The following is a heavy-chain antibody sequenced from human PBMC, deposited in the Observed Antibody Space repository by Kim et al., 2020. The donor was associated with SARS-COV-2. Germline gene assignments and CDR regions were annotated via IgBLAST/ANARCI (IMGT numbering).Heavy chain of an antibody. D-gene: IGHD3-3*01. CDR2: IYWDDDK. V-gene: IGHV2-5*02. CDR3: AHSKGADYYDFLSGRIKDPEYFQH. J-gene: IGHJ1*01. Sequence: SGPTLVNPTQTLTLTCTFSGFSLSTSGVGVGWIRQPSGKALEWLALIYWDDDKRYSPSLKSRLTITKDTSKNQVVLTMTNMDPVDTATYYCAHSKGADYYDFLSGRIKDPEYFQHWGQGTLVTVSS. CDR1: GFSLSTSGVG.